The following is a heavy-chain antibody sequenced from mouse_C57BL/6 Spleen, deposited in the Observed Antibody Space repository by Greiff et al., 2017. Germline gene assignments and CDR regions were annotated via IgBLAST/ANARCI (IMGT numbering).Heavy chain of an antibody. D-gene: IGHD2-10*02. CDR3: AREEGYGNYYYAMDY. J-gene: IGHJ4*01. Sequence: EVQLQESEGGLVQPGSSMKLSCTASGFTFSDYYMAWVRQVPEKGLEWVANINYDGSSTYYLDSLKSRFIISRDNAKNILYLQMSSLKSEDTATYYCAREEGYGNYYYAMDYWGQGTSVTVSS. V-gene: IGHV5-16*01. CDR1: GFTFSDYY. CDR2: INYDGSST.